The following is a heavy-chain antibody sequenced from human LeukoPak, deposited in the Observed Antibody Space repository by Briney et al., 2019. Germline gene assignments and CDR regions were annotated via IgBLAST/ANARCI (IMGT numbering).Heavy chain of an antibody. CDR3: ARRRYSGSSQHFDY. J-gene: IGHJ4*02. V-gene: IGHV3-7*01. Sequence: GGALRLSCAASGFTFSSYWMSWVRQAPGKGREGVANINQDGSEKYYVDSVKGRFTISRDNAKNSLYLQMNSLRAEDTAVYYCARRRYSGSSQHFDYWGQGTLVTVSS. CDR1: GFTFSSYW. CDR2: INQDGSEK. D-gene: IGHD1-26*01.